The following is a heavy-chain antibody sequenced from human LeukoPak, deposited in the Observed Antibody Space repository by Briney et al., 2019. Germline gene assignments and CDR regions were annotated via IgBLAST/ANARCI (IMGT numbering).Heavy chain of an antibody. J-gene: IGHJ4*02. CDR3: AREGGNGYNEGYFDY. V-gene: IGHV1-2*02. Sequence: ASVKVSCKASGYTFTGYYMHWVRQAPGQGLDWMGWINPNSGGTKYAQNFQGRVTLTTDTSINTAYMELSSLRSDDTAVYYCAREGGNGYNEGYFDYWGQGTLVTVSS. CDR1: GYTFTGYY. D-gene: IGHD5-24*01. CDR2: INPNSGGT.